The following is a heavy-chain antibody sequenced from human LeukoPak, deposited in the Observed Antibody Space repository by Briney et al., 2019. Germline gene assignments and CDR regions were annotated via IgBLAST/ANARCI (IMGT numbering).Heavy chain of an antibody. CDR1: GYRFTSDMYA. V-gene: IGHV1-3*01. J-gene: IGHJ4*02. Sequence: ASVKVSCKASGYRFTSDMYAIHWMRQAPGHRLEWLGYINAGTGKTMYSQKFQGRVTITRDTYASTVSMELSSLTSEDTATYYCARDSDSSGWSWVYWGQGTLLIVSS. CDR2: INAGTGKT. D-gene: IGHD6-19*01. CDR3: ARDSDSSGWSWVY.